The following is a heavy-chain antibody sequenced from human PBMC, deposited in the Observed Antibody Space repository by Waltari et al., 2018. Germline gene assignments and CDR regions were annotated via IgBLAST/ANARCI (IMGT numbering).Heavy chain of an antibody. D-gene: IGHD5-12*01. J-gene: IGHJ3*01. Sequence: QLQLQESGPRLVRPSETLSLICRVSGVSITSNRHYWAWIRQSPGQGREWIGTVSYSGTTYIRPSLKSRVSVSRDTSKNQVSLLLGSVTAADMAVYYCATYIGASVGTAAFDVWGQGTMVTVSS. CDR3: ATYIGASVGTAAFDV. CDR2: VSYSGTT. V-gene: IGHV4-39*01. CDR1: GVSITSNRHY.